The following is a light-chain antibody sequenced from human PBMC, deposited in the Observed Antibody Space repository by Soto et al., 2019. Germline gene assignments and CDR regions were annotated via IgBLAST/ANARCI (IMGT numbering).Light chain of an antibody. CDR1: QSVASSR. J-gene: IGKJ5*01. CDR2: DAS. Sequence: TVLTQSPGTLSLSPGERATLSCRASQSVASSRLAWYQQKPGQAPRLVISDASTRATGIPARFSGSGSGTDFTLTISSLEPEDFAVYYCQQRSNWITFGQGTRLEIK. V-gene: IGKV3D-20*02. CDR3: QQRSNWIT.